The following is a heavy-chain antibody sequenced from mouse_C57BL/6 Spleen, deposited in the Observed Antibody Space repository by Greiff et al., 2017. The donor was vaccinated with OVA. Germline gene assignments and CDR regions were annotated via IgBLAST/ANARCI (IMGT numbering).Heavy chain of an antibody. CDR2: ISSGGSYT. CDR3: ARQYDGYYGYFDY. Sequence: DVKLVESGGDLVKPGGSLKLSCAASGFTFSSYGMSWVRQTPDKRLEWVATISSGGSYTYYPDSVKGRFTISRDNAKNTLYLQMSSLKSEDTAMYYCARQYDGYYGYFDYWGQGTTLTVSS. D-gene: IGHD2-3*01. J-gene: IGHJ2*01. V-gene: IGHV5-6*02. CDR1: GFTFSSYG.